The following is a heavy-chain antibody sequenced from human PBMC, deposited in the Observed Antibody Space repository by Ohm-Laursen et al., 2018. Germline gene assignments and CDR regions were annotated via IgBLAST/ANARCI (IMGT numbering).Heavy chain of an antibody. CDR3: VKDMANYYGSGSYGMDV. J-gene: IGHJ6*02. Sequence: SLRLSCSASGFTFDDYAMHWVRQAPGKGLEWVSGISWNSGSIGYADSVKGRFTISRDNAKNSLYLQMNSLRAEDTALYYCVKDMANYYGSGSYGMDVWGQGTTVTVSS. CDR1: GFTFDDYA. CDR2: ISWNSGSI. D-gene: IGHD3-10*01. V-gene: IGHV3-9*01.